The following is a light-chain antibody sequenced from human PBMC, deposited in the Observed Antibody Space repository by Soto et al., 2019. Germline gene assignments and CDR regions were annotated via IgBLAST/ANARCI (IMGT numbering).Light chain of an antibody. CDR3: QKYKSAPSLT. V-gene: IGKV1-27*01. CDR1: QGIGNF. Sequence: DFQMTQSPSSLSASVGDRVTITCRASQGIGNFLAWYQHKPGKVPKLLIYAASSLKSGVPSRFSGSGSGTDFTLTIRSLQPEDVATYYCQKYKSAPSLTFGGGTKVEIK. CDR2: AAS. J-gene: IGKJ4*01.